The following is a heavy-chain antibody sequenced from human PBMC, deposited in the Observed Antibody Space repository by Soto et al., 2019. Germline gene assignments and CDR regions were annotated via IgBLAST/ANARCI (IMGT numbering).Heavy chain of an antibody. CDR1: GGTFSSYA. CDR3: ARSPTYYYDSSGPQTYDY. CDR2: IIPIFGTA. J-gene: IGHJ4*02. D-gene: IGHD3-22*01. Sequence: SVKVSCKASGGTFSSYAISWVRQAPGQGLEWMGGIIPIFGTANYAQKFQGRVTMTTDESTSTAYMELRSLRSDDTALYYCARSPTYYYDSSGPQTYDYWGQGTLVTVSS. V-gene: IGHV1-69*05.